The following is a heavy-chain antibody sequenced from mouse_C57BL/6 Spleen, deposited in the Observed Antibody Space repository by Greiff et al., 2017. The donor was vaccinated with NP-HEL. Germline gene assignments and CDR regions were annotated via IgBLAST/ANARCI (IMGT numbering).Heavy chain of an antibody. D-gene: IGHD2-3*01. J-gene: IGHJ4*01. CDR1: GFTFSNYW. CDR2: IRLKSDNYAT. Sequence: EVQLQESGGGLVQPGGSMKLSCVASGFTFSNYWMNWVRQSPEKGLEWVAQIRLKSDNYATHYAESVKGRFTISRDDSKSSVYLQMNNLRAEDTGIYYCTRGWLLLYAMDYWGQGTSVTVSS. V-gene: IGHV6-3*01. CDR3: TRGWLLLYAMDY.